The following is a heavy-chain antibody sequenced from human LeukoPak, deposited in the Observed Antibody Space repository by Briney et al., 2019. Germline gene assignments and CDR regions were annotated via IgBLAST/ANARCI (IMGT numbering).Heavy chain of an antibody. CDR2: IYSGSVT. D-gene: IGHD6-13*01. CDR3: ARHRTAAGPFDY. V-gene: IGHV3-66*02. Sequence: PGGSLRLSCAASGLTVSSNYMSWVRQAPGKGLEWVSIIYSGSVTYYADSVKGRFTISRDNSKNTLYLQMNSLGAEDSAVYYCARHRTAAGPFDYWGQGTLVTVSS. CDR1: GLTVSSNY. J-gene: IGHJ4*02.